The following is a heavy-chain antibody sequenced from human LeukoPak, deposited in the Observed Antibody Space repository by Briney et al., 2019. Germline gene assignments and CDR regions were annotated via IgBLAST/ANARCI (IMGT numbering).Heavy chain of an antibody. V-gene: IGHV4-59*01. CDR1: GGSISSYY. D-gene: IGHD1-26*01. CDR2: IYYSGST. Sequence: SETLSLTCTVSGGSISSYYWSWIRQPPGKGLEWIGYIYYSGSTNYNPSLKSRVTISVDTSKNQFPLKLSSVTAADTAVYYCASRIVGATYYYYMDVWGKGTTVTVSS. CDR3: ASRIVGATYYYYMDV. J-gene: IGHJ6*03.